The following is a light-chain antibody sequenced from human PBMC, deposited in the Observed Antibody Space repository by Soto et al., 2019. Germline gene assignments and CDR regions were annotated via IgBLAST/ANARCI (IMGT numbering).Light chain of an antibody. Sequence: DVVMTQSPLSLPVTLGQPASISCRSNQSLVYSDVDTYLNWFQQRPGQFPRRLIYKVSSRDCWVPDRFSGSGSGTDFTLKISRVEAEDVGVYYCMQGTPWPPGTFGQGTKVEIK. CDR2: KVS. CDR3: MQGTPWPPGT. CDR1: QSLVYSDVDTY. V-gene: IGKV2-30*01. J-gene: IGKJ1*01.